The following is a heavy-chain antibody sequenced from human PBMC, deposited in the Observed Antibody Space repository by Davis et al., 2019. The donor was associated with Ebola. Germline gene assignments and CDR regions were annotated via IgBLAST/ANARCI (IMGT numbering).Heavy chain of an antibody. CDR1: GESFSGHF. CDR3: AGDLLWDYLSTYYYYGMDV. CDR2: VHPSEKT. D-gene: IGHD2/OR15-2a*01. Sequence: SETLSLTCAIYGESFSGHFWSWIRQAPGRGLEWIGEVHPSEKTNYNPSLESRVTISVDTSRNQFSLKLSSVTAADTAVYYCAGDLLWDYLSTYYYYGMDVWGQGTTVTVSS. J-gene: IGHJ6*02. V-gene: IGHV4-34*01.